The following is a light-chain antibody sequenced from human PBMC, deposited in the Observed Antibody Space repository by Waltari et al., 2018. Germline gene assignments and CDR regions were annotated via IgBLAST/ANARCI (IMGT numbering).Light chain of an antibody. CDR1: SRDIGAYNH. CDR2: EVS. J-gene: IGLJ3*02. Sequence: QSALTPPASVSGSLGQSISISCIGTSRDIGAYNHFSWYPQHPGKAPKLLIYEVSNRPSGVSDRFSGSKSGNTASLTISGRQAEDEADYYCSSYTTTTAWVFGGGTELTVL. CDR3: SSYTTTTAWV. V-gene: IGLV2-14*01.